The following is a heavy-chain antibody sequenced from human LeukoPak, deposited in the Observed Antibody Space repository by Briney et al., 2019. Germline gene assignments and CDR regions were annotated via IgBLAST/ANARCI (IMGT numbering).Heavy chain of an antibody. CDR3: ARGGSGSYFSWLDP. CDR1: GYTFTGYY. J-gene: IGHJ5*02. D-gene: IGHD3-10*01. Sequence: GASVKVSCKASGYTFTGYYMHWVRQAPGQGLEWMGRINPNSGGTNYAQKFQGRVTMTGDTSISTAHMELSRLRSDGTAVYYCARGGSGSYFSWLDPWGQGTLVTVSS. CDR2: INPNSGGT. V-gene: IGHV1-2*06.